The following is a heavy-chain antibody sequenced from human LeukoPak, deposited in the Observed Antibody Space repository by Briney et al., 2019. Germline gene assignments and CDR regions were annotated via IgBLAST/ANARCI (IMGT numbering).Heavy chain of an antibody. CDR1: GFSVSTNF. Sequence: GGSLRLSCAASGFSVSTNFMSWVRQAPRKGLEWVSGIYSGRTTYYADSVKGGFTISRDNSKHTLSLQMNNLRAEDTAVYYCARDGYGKNYMDVWGKGPGVTVSS. J-gene: IGHJ6*03. V-gene: IGHV3-53*01. D-gene: IGHD5-12*01. CDR3: ARDGYGKNYMDV. CDR2: IYSGRTT.